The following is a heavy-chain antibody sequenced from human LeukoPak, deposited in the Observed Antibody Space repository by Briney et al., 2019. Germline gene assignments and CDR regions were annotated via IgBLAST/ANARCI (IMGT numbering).Heavy chain of an antibody. CDR3: ARVYQSAEYYFDY. J-gene: IGHJ4*02. D-gene: IGHD2-2*01. V-gene: IGHV4-59*13. CDR2: IYYTGST. Sequence: PSDTLSLTCTVSGGSIDSYYWSWIRQPPGKGLEWIGYIYYTGSTEDHPSLKSRVTISLDTSKNQFSLKLTSVTAADTAVYYCARVYQSAEYYFDYWGQGNLVSVSS. CDR1: GGSIDSYY.